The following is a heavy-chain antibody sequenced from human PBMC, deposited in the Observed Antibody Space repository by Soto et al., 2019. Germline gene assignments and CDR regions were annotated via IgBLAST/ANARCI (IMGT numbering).Heavy chain of an antibody. CDR3: TTGPGGYYDILTGYLYYYYGMDV. V-gene: IGHV3-15*01. D-gene: IGHD3-9*01. CDR2: IKSKTEGGTT. J-gene: IGHJ6*02. CDR1: GFTFSNAW. Sequence: PGGSLRLSCAASGFTFSNAWMSWVRQAPGKGLEWVGRIKSKTEGGTTDYAAPVKGRFTISRDDSKNTLYLQMNSLKTEDTAVYYCTTGPGGYYDILTGYLYYYYGMDVWGQGTTVTVSS.